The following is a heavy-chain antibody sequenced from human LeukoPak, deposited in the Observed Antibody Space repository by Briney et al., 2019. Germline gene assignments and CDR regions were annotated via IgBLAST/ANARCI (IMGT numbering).Heavy chain of an antibody. D-gene: IGHD2-2*02. CDR2: IYSGGST. Sequence: GGSLRLSCAASGFTVSSNYMSWVRQAPGKGLEWVSVIYSGGSTYYADSVKGRFTISRDNAKNTLYLQMNSLRAEDTAVCYCAREVGGYCSSTSCYMGDTNWFDPWGQGTLVTVSS. J-gene: IGHJ5*02. V-gene: IGHV3-53*01. CDR3: AREVGGYCSSTSCYMGDTNWFDP. CDR1: GFTVSSNY.